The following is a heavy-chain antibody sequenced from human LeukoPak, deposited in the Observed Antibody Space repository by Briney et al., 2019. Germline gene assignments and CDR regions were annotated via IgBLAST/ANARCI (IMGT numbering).Heavy chain of an antibody. D-gene: IGHD4-17*01. CDR1: GGSISSSSYS. J-gene: IGHJ4*02. Sequence: SETLSLTCTVSGGSISSSSYSWGWIRQPPGKGLEWIGSIYYSGSTYYNPSLKSRVTISVDTSKNQFSLKLSSVTAADTAVYYCARVLRYGDYGYWGQGTLVTVSS. V-gene: IGHV4-39*01. CDR3: ARVLRYGDYGY. CDR2: IYYSGST.